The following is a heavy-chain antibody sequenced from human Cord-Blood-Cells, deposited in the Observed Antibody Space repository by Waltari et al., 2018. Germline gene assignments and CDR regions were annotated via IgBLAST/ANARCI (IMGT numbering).Heavy chain of an antibody. Sequence: QLQLQESGSGLVKPSQTLSLTCAVSGGSISSGGSSWRWIRQPPGKGLEWIGYIYHSGSTYYNPSLKSRVTISVDRSKNQFSLKLSSVTAADTAVYYCARGRFLEWLLFDYWGQGTLVTVSS. CDR2: IYHSGST. CDR3: ARGRFLEWLLFDY. D-gene: IGHD3-3*01. V-gene: IGHV4-30-2*01. CDR1: GGSISSGGSS. J-gene: IGHJ4*02.